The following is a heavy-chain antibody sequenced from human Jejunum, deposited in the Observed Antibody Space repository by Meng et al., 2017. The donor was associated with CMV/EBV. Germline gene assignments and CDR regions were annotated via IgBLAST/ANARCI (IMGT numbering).Heavy chain of an antibody. CDR2: INSDGSST. J-gene: IGHJ6*02. Sequence: CAESGFGVGRYWMRWVRQAPGKGLVWVSRINSDGSSTTYTDPVKSRFTLSRDNAKNTLYLQMNSLRAEDTAVYYCARANNHAMDVWGQGTTVTVSS. CDR3: ARANNHAMDV. CDR1: GFGVGRYW. V-gene: IGHV3-74*01. D-gene: IGHD1/OR15-1a*01.